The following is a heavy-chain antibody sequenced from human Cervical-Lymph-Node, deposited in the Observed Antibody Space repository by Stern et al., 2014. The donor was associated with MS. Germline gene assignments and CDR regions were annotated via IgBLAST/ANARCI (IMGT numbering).Heavy chain of an antibody. Sequence: QLVQSGAEVTKPGSSVKVSCKASGGTFSKFPSSWVRQAPGQGLEWMGGIFPLIGSPTYAQEFSGSVTITADVSTSTVYMELSSLRSDDTAVYYCARSSETSDRWYSLGYDLWGQGTLVTVSS. CDR1: GGTFSKFP. D-gene: IGHD6-13*01. J-gene: IGHJ5*02. CDR3: ARSSETSDRWYSLGYDL. V-gene: IGHV1-69*01. CDR2: IFPLIGSP.